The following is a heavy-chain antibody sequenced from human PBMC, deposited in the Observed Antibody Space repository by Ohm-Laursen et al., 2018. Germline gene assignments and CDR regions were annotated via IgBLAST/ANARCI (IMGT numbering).Heavy chain of an antibody. CDR3: ARSLSGYTYYFDD. V-gene: IGHV4-61*05. Sequence: SETLSLTCVVSGGSISSTSYYWGWIRQPPGKGLEWIGYIYYSGSTNYNPSLKSRVTISVDTSKNQFSLKVTSVTAADTAVYYCARSLSGYTYYFDDWGQGSLVTVSS. D-gene: IGHD5-18*01. CDR1: GGSISSTSYY. CDR2: IYYSGST. J-gene: IGHJ4*02.